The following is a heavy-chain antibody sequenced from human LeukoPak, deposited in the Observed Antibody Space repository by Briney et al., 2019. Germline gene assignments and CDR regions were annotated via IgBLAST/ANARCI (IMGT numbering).Heavy chain of an antibody. CDR2: INSDGRST. J-gene: IGHJ4*02. D-gene: IGHD3-10*01. Sequence: GGSLRLSCAASGFTFSSNSMHWVRQGPGKGLVWVSHINSDGRSTRYADSVKGRFTISRDNAKNTVYLQMSSLRAEDTAVYFCARDFSGAIDYWGQGTQVTVSS. CDR1: GFTFSSNS. CDR3: ARDFSGAIDY. V-gene: IGHV3-74*01.